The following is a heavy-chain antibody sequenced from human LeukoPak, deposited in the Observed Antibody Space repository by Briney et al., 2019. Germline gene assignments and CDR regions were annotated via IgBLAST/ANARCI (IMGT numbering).Heavy chain of an antibody. V-gene: IGHV3-7*01. D-gene: IGHD3-3*01. J-gene: IGHJ3*02. CDR1: GFTFSSYW. Sequence: GRALRLSCVASGFTFSSYWMSWVRQAPRKGLEWVANIKQDGSEKYYVDSVKGRFTISRDNAKNSLYLQMNSLRAEDTAVYYCASLITYYDFWSGYDPVVDAFDIWGQGTMVTVSS. CDR3: ASLITYYDFWSGYDPVVDAFDI. CDR2: IKQDGSEK.